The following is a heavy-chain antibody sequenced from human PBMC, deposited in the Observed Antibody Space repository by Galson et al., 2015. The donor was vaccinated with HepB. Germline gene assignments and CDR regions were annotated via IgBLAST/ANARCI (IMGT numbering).Heavy chain of an antibody. CDR2: IEGTGRT. D-gene: IGHD5-24*01. J-gene: IGHJ4*02. Sequence: SLRLSCAASGFTVNSNYMSWVRLTPGRGLEWASAIEGTGRTDYADSVEGRFTISRDNSKNTLYLQMNSLRAEDTAVYYCAIGIEMVTIADYWGLGTLVTVSS. CDR1: GFTVNSNY. V-gene: IGHV3-53*01. CDR3: AIGIEMVTIADY.